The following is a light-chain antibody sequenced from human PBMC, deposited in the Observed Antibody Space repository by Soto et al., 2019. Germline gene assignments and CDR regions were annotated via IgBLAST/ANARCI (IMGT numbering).Light chain of an antibody. J-gene: IGLJ2*01. Sequence: QPVLTQPPSVSGAPGQRVTISCTGSSSNIGAGYDVHWYQHLPGTAPKLLIYGNSNRPSGVPDRFSGSKSGTSASLAITGLQAEDEADYYCQSYDLSGSGVFGGGTKVTVL. V-gene: IGLV1-40*01. CDR2: GNS. CDR1: SSNIGAGYD. CDR3: QSYDLSGSGV.